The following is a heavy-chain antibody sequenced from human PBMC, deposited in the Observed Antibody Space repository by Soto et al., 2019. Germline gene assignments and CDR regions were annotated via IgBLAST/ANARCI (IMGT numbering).Heavy chain of an antibody. CDR3: AAFSVQGDSRGYNYRNWYFDL. CDR2: IVVGSGNT. Sequence: QMQLVQSGPEVKKTGTSVKVSCKASGFTFTTSTVQWVRQARGQGLERIGWIVVGSGNTNYAQKFQERVTITRDMSTSTAYMELSSLRSEDTTVYYCAAFSVQGDSRGYNYRNWYFDLWGRGTLVTVSS. J-gene: IGHJ2*01. D-gene: IGHD3-22*01. V-gene: IGHV1-58*01. CDR1: GFTFTTST.